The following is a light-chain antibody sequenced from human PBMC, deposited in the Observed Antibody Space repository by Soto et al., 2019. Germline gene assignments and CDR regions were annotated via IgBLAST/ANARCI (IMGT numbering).Light chain of an antibody. CDR3: GTWDSSLSAEV. V-gene: IGLV1-51*01. CDR1: RSNIGKTY. Sequence: QSVLTQPPSVSAAPGQKVSISCSGSRSNIGKTYVSWYQQFPGTAPKLLIYDNNKRPSGIPDRFSGSKSGTSATLGITGLQTGDEADYYCGTWDSSLSAEVFGGGTQLTVL. J-gene: IGLJ2*01. CDR2: DNN.